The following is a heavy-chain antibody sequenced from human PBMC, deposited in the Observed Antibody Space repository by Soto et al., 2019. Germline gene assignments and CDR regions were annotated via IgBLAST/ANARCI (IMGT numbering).Heavy chain of an antibody. CDR2: IYYSGNI. V-gene: IGHV4-59*01. D-gene: IGHD2-2*01. CDR1: GGSISSYY. CDR3: VRGMGFCSSTSCYPWFDP. Sequence: SETLSLTCTVSGGSISSYYWSWIRQPPGKGLEWIGYIYYSGNINYNPSLKSRVTISVDTSKNQFPLKLSSVTAADTAVYYCVRGMGFCSSTSCYPWFDPWGQGTLVTVSS. J-gene: IGHJ5*02.